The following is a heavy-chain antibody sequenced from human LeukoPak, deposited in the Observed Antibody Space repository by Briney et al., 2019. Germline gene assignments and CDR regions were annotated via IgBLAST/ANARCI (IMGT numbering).Heavy chain of an antibody. D-gene: IGHD3-10*01. CDR2: INPNSGGT. CDR3: ARVDVLLLAPTN. CDR1: GYTFTGYY. J-gene: IGHJ4*02. V-gene: IGHV1-2*02. Sequence: ASVKVSCKASGYTFTGYYMHWVRQAPGQGLEWMGWINPNSGGTNYAQKFQGRVTMTRDTSISTAYMEPSRLRSDDTAVYYCARVDVLLLAPTNWGQGTLVTVSS.